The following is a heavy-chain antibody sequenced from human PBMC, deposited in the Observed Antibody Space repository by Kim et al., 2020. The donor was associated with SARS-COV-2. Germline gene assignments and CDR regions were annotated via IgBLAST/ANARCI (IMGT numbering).Heavy chain of an antibody. Sequence: ASVKVSCTASGYSFTSYGISWVRQAPGQGLEWMGWISAYNGNTNYPQKLQGRVTMTTDTSTSTAYMELRRLRFDDTAVYYCATGPRGGSYFDYWGQGTLV. CDR2: ISAYNGNT. D-gene: IGHD1-26*01. CDR3: ATGPRGGSYFDY. J-gene: IGHJ4*02. V-gene: IGHV1-18*01. CDR1: GYSFTSYG.